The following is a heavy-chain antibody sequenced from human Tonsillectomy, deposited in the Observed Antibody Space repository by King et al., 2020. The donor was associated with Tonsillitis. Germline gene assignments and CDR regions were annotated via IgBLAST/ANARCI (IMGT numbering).Heavy chain of an antibody. CDR1: GFTFDDYA. J-gene: IGHJ4*02. CDR2: ISWNSGSI. V-gene: IGHV3-9*01. Sequence: VQLVESGGGLVQPGRSLRLSCAASGFTFDDYAMHWVRQAPGKGLEWVSGISWNSGSIGYADSVKGRFTISRDNAQNSLYLQMNSLRAEDTALYYCAKDQGLRIAAACNYDYWGQGTLVTVSS. CDR3: AKDQGLRIAAACNYDY. D-gene: IGHD6-13*01.